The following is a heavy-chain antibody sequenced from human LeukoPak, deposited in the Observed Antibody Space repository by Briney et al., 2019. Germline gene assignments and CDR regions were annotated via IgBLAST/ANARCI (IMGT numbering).Heavy chain of an antibody. CDR1: GGSISNYS. J-gene: IGHJ4*02. Sequence: PSETLSLTCTVSGGSISNYSWSWIRQPPGKGLEWIGYIYYSGSTNYNPSLKSRVTISVDTSKNQFSLKLSSVTAADTAVYYCARAHSIAVAADTLDYWGQGTLVTVSS. D-gene: IGHD6-19*01. V-gene: IGHV4-59*01. CDR2: IYYSGST. CDR3: ARAHSIAVAADTLDY.